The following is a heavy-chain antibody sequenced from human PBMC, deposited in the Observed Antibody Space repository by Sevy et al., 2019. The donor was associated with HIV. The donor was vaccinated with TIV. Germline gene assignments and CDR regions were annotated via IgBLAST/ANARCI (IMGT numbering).Heavy chain of an antibody. CDR1: GFTVSSNY. Sequence: GGSLRLSCAASGFTVSSNYMSWVRQAPGKGLEWVSVIYSGGSTYYADSGKGRFTISSDNSKNTLYLQMNSLRAEDTAVYYCARVNCSGGSCYYYYGMDVWGQGTTVTVSS. J-gene: IGHJ6*02. D-gene: IGHD2-15*01. CDR3: ARVNCSGGSCYYYYGMDV. V-gene: IGHV3-53*01. CDR2: IYSGGST.